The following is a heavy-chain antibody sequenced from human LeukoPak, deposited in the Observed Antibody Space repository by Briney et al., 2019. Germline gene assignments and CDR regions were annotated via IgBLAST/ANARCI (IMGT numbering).Heavy chain of an antibody. CDR2: ISGSGSST. CDR3: AKMPVSYSSGWTNFDY. CDR1: GFTFSNYA. J-gene: IGHJ4*02. D-gene: IGHD6-19*01. V-gene: IGHV3-23*01. Sequence: PGGSLRLSCAASGFTFSNYAMSWVRQAPGKGLEWASGISGSGSSTYYADSVKGRFTISRDNSKNTLYVQMNSLRAGDTAVYFCAKMPVSYSSGWTNFDYWGQGTLVTVSS.